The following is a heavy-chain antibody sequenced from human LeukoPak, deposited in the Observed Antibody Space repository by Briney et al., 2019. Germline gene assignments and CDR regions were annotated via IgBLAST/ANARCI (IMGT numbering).Heavy chain of an antibody. D-gene: IGHD6-13*01. V-gene: IGHV3-33*01. J-gene: IGHJ6*02. CDR1: GFTFSSYG. Sequence: GGSLRLSCAASGFTFSSYGMHWVRQAPGKGLEWVAVIWYDGSNKYYADSVKGRFTISRDNSKNTLYLQMNSLRAEDTAVYYCAREFRRIAAAGKGEYYYYGMDVWGQGTTVTVSS. CDR2: IWYDGSNK. CDR3: AREFRRIAAAGKGEYYYYGMDV.